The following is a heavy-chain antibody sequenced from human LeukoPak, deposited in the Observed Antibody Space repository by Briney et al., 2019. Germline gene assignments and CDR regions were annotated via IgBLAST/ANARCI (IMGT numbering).Heavy chain of an antibody. D-gene: IGHD6-19*01. CDR1: EFTFSSSG. CDR3: AKGQWLVQSA. CDR2: IRDDGSNK. Sequence: GGSLRLSCAASEFTFSSSGMHWVRQAPGKGLEWVAFIRDDGSNKYYADFVKGRFTISRDNSKNTLYLQMNSLRTEDTAVYYCAKGQWLVQSAWGQGTLVTVSS. J-gene: IGHJ5*02. V-gene: IGHV3-30*02.